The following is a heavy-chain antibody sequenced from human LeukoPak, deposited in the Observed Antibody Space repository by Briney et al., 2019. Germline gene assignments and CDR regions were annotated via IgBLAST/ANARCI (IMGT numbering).Heavy chain of an antibody. CDR2: IYFSEST. Sequence: SETLSLACTVYGGSISSGGYYWSWIRQHPGKGLEWIRYIYFSESTYNNPSLKSRVTISVDTSKNQFSLKLSSVTAADTAVYYCAMIHCSSTSCYHPYFDYWGQGTLVTVSS. CDR3: AMIHCSSTSCYHPYFDY. V-gene: IGHV4-31*03. CDR1: GGSISSGGYY. J-gene: IGHJ4*02. D-gene: IGHD2-2*01.